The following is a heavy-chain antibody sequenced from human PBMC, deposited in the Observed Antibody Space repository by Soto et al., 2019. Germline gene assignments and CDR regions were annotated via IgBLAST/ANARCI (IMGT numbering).Heavy chain of an antibody. J-gene: IGHJ3*02. V-gene: IGHV3-73*01. Sequence: GSLRLSCGASGFTFSGTAMHGVRQASGKGLEWVGRIRSKANSYATAYAASVKGRFTISRDDSKNTAYLQMNSLKTEDTAVYYCTRRTLELYCTNGVCPTISSPNHDAFDIWGQGTMVTVSS. CDR3: TRRTLELYCTNGVCPTISSPNHDAFDI. CDR2: IRSKANSYAT. CDR1: GFTFSGTA. D-gene: IGHD2-8*01.